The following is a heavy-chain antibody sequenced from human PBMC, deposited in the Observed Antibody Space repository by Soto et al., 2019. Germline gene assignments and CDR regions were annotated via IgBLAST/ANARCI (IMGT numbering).Heavy chain of an antibody. CDR3: ARRSGSYFDY. D-gene: IGHD1-26*01. CDR1: GYTFTSYW. Sequence: GASLEISCKGSGYTFTSYWIAWLRQMPGKGLEWMGIIYPGDSNTRYSPSFRGQVTISADKSITTAYLQWSSLEASDTAMYYCARRSGSYFDYWAQGTLVTVSS. J-gene: IGHJ4*02. V-gene: IGHV5-51*01. CDR2: IYPGDSNT.